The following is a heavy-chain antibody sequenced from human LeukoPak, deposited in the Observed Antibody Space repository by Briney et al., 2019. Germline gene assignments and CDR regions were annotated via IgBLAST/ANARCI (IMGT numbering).Heavy chain of an antibody. Sequence: SETLSLTCTVSGGSISSYYWSWIRQPPGKGLEWIGYIYYSGSTNYNPSLKSRVTISVDTSKNQFSLKLSSVTAADTAVYYCARVLRYSDAFDIWGQGTMVTVSS. CDR3: ARVLRYSDAFDI. CDR2: IYYSGST. V-gene: IGHV4-59*01. D-gene: IGHD3-9*01. J-gene: IGHJ3*02. CDR1: GGSISSYY.